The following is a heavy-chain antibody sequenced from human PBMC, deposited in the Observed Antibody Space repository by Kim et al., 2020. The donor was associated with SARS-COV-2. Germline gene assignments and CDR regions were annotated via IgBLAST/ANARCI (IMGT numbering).Heavy chain of an antibody. V-gene: IGHV1-3*01. J-gene: IGHJ6*02. CDR3: ARESQWLVRVLDYYGMDV. CDR2: INAGNGNT. Sequence: ASVKVSCKASGYTFTSYAMHWVRQAPGQRLEWMGWINAGNGNTKYSQKFQGRVTITRDTSASTAYMELSSLRSEDTAVYYCARESQWLVRVLDYYGMDVWGQGTTVTVSS. CDR1: GYTFTSYA. D-gene: IGHD6-19*01.